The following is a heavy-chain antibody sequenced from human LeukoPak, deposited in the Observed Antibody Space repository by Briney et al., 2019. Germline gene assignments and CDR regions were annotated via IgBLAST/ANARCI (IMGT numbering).Heavy chain of an antibody. D-gene: IGHD3-3*01. V-gene: IGHV3-74*01. CDR2: INSDGSST. J-gene: IGHJ3*02. CDR1: GFTFSSYW. CDR3: ARDYTIFGVVIIRNDAFDI. Sequence: PGGSLRLSCAASGFTFSSYWMHWVRQAPGKGLVWVSHINSDGSSTTYADSVKGRFTISRDNAKNTLYLQMNSLGAEDTAVYYCARDYTIFGVVIIRNDAFDIWGQGTMVTVSS.